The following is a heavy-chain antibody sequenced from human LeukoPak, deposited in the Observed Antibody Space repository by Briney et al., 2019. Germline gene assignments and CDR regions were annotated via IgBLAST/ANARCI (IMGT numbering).Heavy chain of an antibody. CDR2: INHSGST. Sequence: SETLSLTCAVYGGSFSGYYWSWIRQPPGKGLEWIGEINHSGSTNYNPSLKSRVTISVDTSKNQFSLKLSSVTAADTAVYYCARGRRIVVVPAAKSGPYYMDVWGGGTTVTVSS. D-gene: IGHD2-2*01. CDR3: ARGRRIVVVPAAKSGPYYMDV. J-gene: IGHJ6*03. CDR1: GGSFSGYY. V-gene: IGHV4-34*01.